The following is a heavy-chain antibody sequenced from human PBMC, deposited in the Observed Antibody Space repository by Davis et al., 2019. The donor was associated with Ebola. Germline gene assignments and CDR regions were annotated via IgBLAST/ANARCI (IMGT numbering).Heavy chain of an antibody. CDR1: GFSISTYG. CDR2: IHYDGGPQ. V-gene: IGHV3-33*01. CDR3: ARGGMGAAAPPWAGIDI. J-gene: IGHJ3*02. Sequence: PGGSLRLSCAASGFSISTYGMLWVRQAPGKGLEWVAVIHYDGGPQYYADSVKGRFTISRENAKNSLYLQMNSLRAGDTAVYYCARGGMGAAAPPWAGIDIWGQGTMVTVSS. D-gene: IGHD6-25*01.